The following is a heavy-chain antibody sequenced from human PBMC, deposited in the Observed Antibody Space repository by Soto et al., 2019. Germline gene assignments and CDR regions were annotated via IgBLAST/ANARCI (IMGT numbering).Heavy chain of an antibody. CDR3: TTDRLTTVSPRPPFDY. V-gene: IGHV3-15*01. D-gene: IGHD4-4*01. CDR2: IRSKTDGGTT. Sequence: EVQLVESGGGLVKPGGSLRLSCAASGFTFSNAWMSWVRQAPGKGLEWVGRIRSKTDGGTTDYAAPVKGRFTISRDDSKNMLFLQMNSLKMEDAAVYYCTTDRLTTVSPRPPFDYWGLGTLVTVSS. J-gene: IGHJ4*02. CDR1: GFTFSNAW.